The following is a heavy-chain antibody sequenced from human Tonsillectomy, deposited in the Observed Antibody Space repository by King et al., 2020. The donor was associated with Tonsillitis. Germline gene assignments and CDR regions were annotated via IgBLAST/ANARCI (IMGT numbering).Heavy chain of an antibody. CDR3: AKAPRVTGGMDV. CDR1: GFTFDDYA. J-gene: IGHJ6*02. CDR2: ISWNSGSI. V-gene: IGHV3-9*01. Sequence: VQLVESGGGFVQPGRSLRLSCAASGFTFDDYAMHWVRQAPGKGLEWVSGISWNSGSIGYADSVKGRFTISRDNAKNSLYLQMNSLRAEDTALYYCAKAPRVTGGMDVWGQGTTVTVSS. D-gene: IGHD7-27*01.